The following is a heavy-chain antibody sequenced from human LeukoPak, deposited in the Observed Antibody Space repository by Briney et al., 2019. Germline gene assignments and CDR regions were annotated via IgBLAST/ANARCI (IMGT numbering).Heavy chain of an antibody. CDR1: GFTFSSYA. CDR2: ISYDGSNK. J-gene: IGHJ6*02. D-gene: IGHD6-19*01. V-gene: IGHV3-30-3*01. Sequence: GRSLRLSCAASGFTFSSYAMHWVRQAPGKGLEWVAVISYDGSNKYYADSVKGRYTISRDNSKNTLYLQMNSLRAEDTAVYYCARDLYSSGLKDYYYYGMDVWGQGTTVTVSS. CDR3: ARDLYSSGLKDYYYYGMDV.